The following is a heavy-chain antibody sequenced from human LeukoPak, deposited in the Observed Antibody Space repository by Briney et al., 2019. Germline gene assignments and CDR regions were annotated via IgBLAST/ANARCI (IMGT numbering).Heavy chain of an antibody. D-gene: IGHD6-19*01. CDR1: GYTFTGYY. V-gene: IGHV1-2*02. CDR3: ARDRSGSSSQWLVRNWFDP. Sequence: ASVKVSCKASGYTFTGYYMHWVRQAPGQGLEWMGWINPNSGGTNYAQKFQGRVTMTRDTSISTAYMELSRLRSDDTAVYYCARDRSGSSSQWLVRNWFDPWGQGTLVTVSS. J-gene: IGHJ5*02. CDR2: INPNSGGT.